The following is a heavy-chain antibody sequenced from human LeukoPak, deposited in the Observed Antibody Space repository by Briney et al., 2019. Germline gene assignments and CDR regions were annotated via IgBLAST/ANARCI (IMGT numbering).Heavy chain of an antibody. J-gene: IGHJ4*02. CDR3: AKDTSIAVAGPIDY. CDR2: ISWNSGSI. D-gene: IGHD6-19*01. Sequence: PGGSLRLSCAASGLTFDDYAMHWVRQAPGKGLEWVSGISWNSGSIGYADSVKGRFTISRDNAKNSLYLQMNSLRAEDAALYYCAKDTSIAVAGPIDYWGQGTLVTVSS. V-gene: IGHV3-9*01. CDR1: GLTFDDYA.